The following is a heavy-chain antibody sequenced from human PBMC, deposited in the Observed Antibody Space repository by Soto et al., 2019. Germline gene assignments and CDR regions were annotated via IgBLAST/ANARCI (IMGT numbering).Heavy chain of an antibody. CDR3: AKDLEGGYDY. CDR2: ISYDGSNK. V-gene: IGHV3-30*18. D-gene: IGHD1-1*01. Sequence: QVQLVESGGGVVQPGRSLRLSCAASGCTFSSYGMHWVRQAPGKGLEWVAVISYDGSNKYYADSVKGRFTISRDNSKNTLYLQMNSLRAEDTAVYYCAKDLEGGYDYWGQGTLVTVSS. J-gene: IGHJ4*02. CDR1: GCTFSSYG.